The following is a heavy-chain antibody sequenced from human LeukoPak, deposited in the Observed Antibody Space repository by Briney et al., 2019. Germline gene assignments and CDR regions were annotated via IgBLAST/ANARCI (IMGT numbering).Heavy chain of an antibody. CDR2: INAGSGDT. V-gene: IGHV1-2*06. CDR1: GYTFSGYF. D-gene: IGHD1-1*01. J-gene: IGHJ4*02. CDR3: ARDLPSTPNWELDH. Sequence: GASVKVSCKASGYTFSGYFVHWVRQAPGQGLEWMGRINAGSGDTEFAQKFQGRVTMTRDTFVSTAYMEVSGLTSDDTAMYYCARDLPSTPNWELDHWGQGTLVTVSP.